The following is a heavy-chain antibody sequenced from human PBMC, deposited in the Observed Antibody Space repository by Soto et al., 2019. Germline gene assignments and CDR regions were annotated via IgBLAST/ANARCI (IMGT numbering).Heavy chain of an antibody. CDR2: IYYRGNT. D-gene: IGHD3-10*01. J-gene: IGHJ4*01. V-gene: IGHV4-31*03. CDR3: ARDSGYGSGASVNHYLDY. CDR1: HGSVSSDPFY. Sequence: PSETLSLTCTVSHGSVSSDPFYWTWIRQHPGKGLEWIGYIYYRGNTYYRPSLKSRVSISIDTSQNQFSLRAEDTAVYYCARDSGYGSGASVNHYLDYWGHGTLVTVSS.